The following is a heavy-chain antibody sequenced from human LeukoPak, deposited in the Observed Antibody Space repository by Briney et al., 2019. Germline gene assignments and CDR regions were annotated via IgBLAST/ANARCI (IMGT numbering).Heavy chain of an antibody. D-gene: IGHD5-12*01. CDR1: GYTFTSYD. Sequence: AASVKVSCKATGYTFTSYDINWVRQATGQGLEWMGWMNPNSGNTGYAQKFQGRVTMTRNTSISTAYMELSSLRSEDTAVYYCARGRRVVATITRYYFDYWGQGTLVTVSS. CDR2: MNPNSGNT. J-gene: IGHJ4*02. CDR3: ARGRRVVATITRYYFDY. V-gene: IGHV1-8*01.